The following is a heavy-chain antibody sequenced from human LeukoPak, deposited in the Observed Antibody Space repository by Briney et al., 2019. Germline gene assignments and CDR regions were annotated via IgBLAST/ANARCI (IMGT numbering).Heavy chain of an antibody. CDR2: ISPDGRST. V-gene: IGHV3-74*01. D-gene: IGHD1-26*01. Sequence: SGGSLRLSCAVSGFTLSSYWMHWVRQIPGKGLVWVSRISPDGRSTSYADSVKGRFTISRDNARNTLFLQMNSLRGEDAAVYYCVRSVSGRYGLFDCWGQGTLVTVSS. CDR1: GFTLSSYW. CDR3: VRSVSGRYGLFDC. J-gene: IGHJ4*02.